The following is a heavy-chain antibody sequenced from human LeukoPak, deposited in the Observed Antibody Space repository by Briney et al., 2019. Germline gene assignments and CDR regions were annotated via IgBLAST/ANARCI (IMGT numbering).Heavy chain of an antibody. V-gene: IGHV4-39*01. CDR2: IYDSGST. Sequence: SETLSLACTVSGGSIRSSYYYWGWIRQPPGKGLEWIGSIYDSGSTYYNPSLKSRVTISVDTSKNQFSLKLNSVSAADTAVYYCARGWDDYGDEYYFDYWGQGTLVTVSS. D-gene: IGHD4-17*01. CDR3: ARGWDDYGDEYYFDY. CDR1: GGSIRSSYYY. J-gene: IGHJ4*02.